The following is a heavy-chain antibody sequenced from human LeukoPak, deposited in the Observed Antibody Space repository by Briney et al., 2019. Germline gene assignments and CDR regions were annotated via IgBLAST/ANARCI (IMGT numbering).Heavy chain of an antibody. V-gene: IGHV4-59*12. D-gene: IGHD3-10*01. Sequence: SETLSLTCTVSGGSISSYYWSWIRQPPGKGLEWIGYIYDSGSTNYNPSLKSRVTISVDTSKNQFSLKLSSVTAADTAVYYCARGYYGSGTAMGDYWGQGTLVTVSS. CDR3: ARGYYGSGTAMGDY. J-gene: IGHJ4*02. CDR2: IYDSGST. CDR1: GGSISSYY.